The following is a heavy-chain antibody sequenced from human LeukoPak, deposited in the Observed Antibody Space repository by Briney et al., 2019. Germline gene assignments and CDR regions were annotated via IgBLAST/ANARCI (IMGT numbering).Heavy chain of an antibody. CDR1: GYTFTGYY. CDR2: INPNSGGT. D-gene: IGHD3-10*01. J-gene: IGHJ4*02. Sequence: ASVKVSCKASGYTFTGYYMHWVRQAPGQGLEWMGWINPNSGGTNYAQKFQGRVTMTRGTSISTAYMELSRLRSDDTAVYYCARDEGVRQGGWGYWGQGTLVTVSS. V-gene: IGHV1-2*02. CDR3: ARDEGVRQGGWGY.